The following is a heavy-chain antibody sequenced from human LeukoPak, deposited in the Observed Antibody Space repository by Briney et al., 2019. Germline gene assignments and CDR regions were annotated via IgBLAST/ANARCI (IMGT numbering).Heavy chain of an antibody. J-gene: IGHJ6*03. CDR3: ARDSLSLYSSSNIYYYYYMDV. D-gene: IGHD6-13*01. CDR1: GFTFSSYE. CDR2: INSSGSTI. Sequence: GGALRLSCAASGFTFSSYEMTWVRQAPGKGLEWVPYINSSGSTIYYADSVKGRFTISRDNAKNSLYLQMNSLRAEDTAVYYCARDSLSLYSSSNIYYYYYMDVWSKGTTVTISS. V-gene: IGHV3-48*03.